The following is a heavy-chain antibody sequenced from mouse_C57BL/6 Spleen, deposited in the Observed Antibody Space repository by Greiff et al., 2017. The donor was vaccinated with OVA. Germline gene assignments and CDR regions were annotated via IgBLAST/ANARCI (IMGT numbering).Heavy chain of an antibody. Sequence: DVKLVESGPGLVKPSQSLSLSCSVTGYSITSGYYWNWIRQFPGNKLEWMGYISYDGSNNYNPSLKNRTSITRDTSKNQFFLKLNSVTTEDTATYYCARERGTTVVANYFDYWGQGTTLTVSS. J-gene: IGHJ2*01. D-gene: IGHD1-1*01. CDR3: ARERGTTVVANYFDY. CDR2: ISYDGSN. V-gene: IGHV3-6*01. CDR1: GYSITSGYY.